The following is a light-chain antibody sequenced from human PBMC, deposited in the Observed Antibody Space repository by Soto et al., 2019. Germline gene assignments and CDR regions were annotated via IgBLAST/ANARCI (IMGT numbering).Light chain of an antibody. Sequence: EIVMTQSPATLSVSLGERATLSCGASQSVSSNLAWYQQKPGQAPRLLICGASTRATGIPDRFSGSGSGTVFTLTISSLQSEDLAVYYCQQYNNWPPWTFGQGTKVEIK. J-gene: IGKJ1*01. CDR2: GAS. CDR3: QQYNNWPPWT. CDR1: QSVSSN. V-gene: IGKV3-15*01.